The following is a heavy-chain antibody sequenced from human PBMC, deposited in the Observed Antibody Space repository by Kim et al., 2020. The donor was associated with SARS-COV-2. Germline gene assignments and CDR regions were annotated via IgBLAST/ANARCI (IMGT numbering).Heavy chain of an antibody. CDR2: ISAYNGNT. CDR1: GYTFTSYG. Sequence: ASVKVSCKASGYTFTSYGISWVRQAPGQGLEWMGWISAYNGNTNYAQKLQGRVTMTTDTSTSTAYMELRSLRSDDTAVYYCARLGGLYCSGGSCYSRYYYYYGMDVWGQGTTVTVSS. V-gene: IGHV1-18*01. CDR3: ARLGGLYCSGGSCYSRYYYYYGMDV. D-gene: IGHD2-15*01. J-gene: IGHJ6*02.